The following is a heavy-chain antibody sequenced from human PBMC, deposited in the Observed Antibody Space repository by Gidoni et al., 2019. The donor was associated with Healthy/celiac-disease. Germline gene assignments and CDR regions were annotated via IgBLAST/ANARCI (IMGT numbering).Heavy chain of an antibody. V-gene: IGHV3-7*03. D-gene: IGHD4-17*01. CDR2: IKQDGSEN. CDR3: ARMGDYGDYFDY. J-gene: IGHJ4*02. Sequence: EVQLVESGGGLVQPGGSLRRSCAASGFTISSYWMSWVRQAPGKGLEWVANIKQDGSENYYVDSVKGRFTISRDNAKNSLYLQMISLSAEDTAVYYCARMGDYGDYFDYWGQVTLVTVSS. CDR1: GFTISSYW.